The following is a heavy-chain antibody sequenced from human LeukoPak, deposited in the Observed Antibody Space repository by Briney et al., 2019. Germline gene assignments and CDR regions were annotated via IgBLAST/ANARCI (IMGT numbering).Heavy chain of an antibody. V-gene: IGHV4-34*01. CDR1: GGSFSGYY. Sequence: SETLSLTCAVYGGSFSGYYWSWIRQPPGKGLEWIGEINHSGSTNYNPSLKSRVTISVDTSKNQFSLKLSSVTAADTAVYYCARGNNPNWFDPWGQGTLVTVSS. J-gene: IGHJ5*02. CDR2: INHSGST. D-gene: IGHD1-14*01. CDR3: ARGNNPNWFDP.